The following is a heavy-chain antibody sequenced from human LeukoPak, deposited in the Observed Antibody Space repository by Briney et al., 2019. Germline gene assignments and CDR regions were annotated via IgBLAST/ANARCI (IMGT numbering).Heavy chain of an antibody. CDR2: INPNSGGT. J-gene: IGHJ5*02. CDR3: ARDPLRSGYTGNWFDP. V-gene: IGHV1-2*02. D-gene: IGHD5-12*01. CDR1: GYTFTGYY. Sequence: PLASVKVSCKASGYTFTGYYMHWVRQAPGQGLEWMGWINPNSGGTNYAQKFQGRVTMTRDTSISTAYMELSRLRSDDTAVYYCARDPLRSGYTGNWFDPWGQGTLVTVSS.